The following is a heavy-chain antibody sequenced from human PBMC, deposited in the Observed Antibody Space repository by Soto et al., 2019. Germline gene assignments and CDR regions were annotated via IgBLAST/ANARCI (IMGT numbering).Heavy chain of an antibody. CDR2: INAGNGNT. V-gene: IGHV1-3*01. Sequence: ASVKVSCKTSGYTFTSYAMHWVRQAPGQRLEWMGWINAGNGNTKYSQKFQGRVTITRDTSASTAYMELSSLRSEDTAVYYCARDPAPEWLLFTGFHGIDVWGQGTTVTVYS. J-gene: IGHJ6*02. CDR3: ARDPAPEWLLFTGFHGIDV. D-gene: IGHD3-3*01. CDR1: GYTFTSYA.